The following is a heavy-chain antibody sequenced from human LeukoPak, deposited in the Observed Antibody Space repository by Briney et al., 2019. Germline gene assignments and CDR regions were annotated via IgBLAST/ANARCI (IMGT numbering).Heavy chain of an antibody. D-gene: IGHD3/OR15-3a*01. CDR3: ARDQYDTWSRRGNFDS. V-gene: IGHV3-7*03. Sequence: GGSLRLSCVASGFTFGKYWMSWVRQAPGKGLEWVANIKLDGSEKNYVDSVKGRSTISRDNTKNSLYLQMNSLRAEDTAVFYCARDQYDTWSRRGNFDSWGQGTLVIVSS. J-gene: IGHJ4*02. CDR1: GFTFGKYW. CDR2: IKLDGSEK.